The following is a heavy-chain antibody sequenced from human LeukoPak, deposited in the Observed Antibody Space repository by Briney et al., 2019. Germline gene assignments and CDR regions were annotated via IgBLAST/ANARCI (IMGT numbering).Heavy chain of an antibody. CDR2: ISYDGSNK. J-gene: IGHJ4*02. CDR1: GFTFSSYG. CDR3: AKDRPLRQWELLGDFDY. V-gene: IGHV3-30*18. Sequence: QSGGSLRLSCAASGFTFSSYGMHWVRQAPGKGLEWVAVISYDGSNKYYADSVEGRFAISRDNSKNTLYLQMNSLRAEDTAVYYCAKDRPLRQWELLGDFDYWGQGTLVTVSS. D-gene: IGHD1-26*01.